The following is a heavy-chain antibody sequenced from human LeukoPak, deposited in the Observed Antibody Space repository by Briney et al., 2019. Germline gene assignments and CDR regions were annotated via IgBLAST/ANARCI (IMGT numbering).Heavy chain of an antibody. CDR1: GYTFTSYG. V-gene: IGHV1-18*01. CDR3: ARGPVGPVVIVYYYYYYGMDV. Sequence: ASVKVSCKASGYTFTSYGISWVRQAPGQGLEWMGWISAYNDNTNYAQKLQGRVTMTTDTSTSTAYMELRSLRSDDTAVYYCARGPVGPVVIVYYYYYYGMDVWGQGTTVTVSS. CDR2: ISAYNDNT. D-gene: IGHD3-22*01. J-gene: IGHJ6*02.